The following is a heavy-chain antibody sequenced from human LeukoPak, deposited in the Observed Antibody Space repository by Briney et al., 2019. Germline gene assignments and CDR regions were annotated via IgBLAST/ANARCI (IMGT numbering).Heavy chain of an antibody. CDR2: IYYRWST. D-gene: IGHD3-22*01. CDR3: ARHPVNYYDSSGYYYFRYYYYYMDV. Sequence: SETLSLTWTVSGGSISSSSYYWGWIRQPPGKGLEWIGSIYYRWSTYYNPSLKRRVTLSVDTSKSQFSLKLSSVTAADTAVYYCARHPVNYYDSSGYYYFRYYYYYMDVWGKGTTVTVSS. J-gene: IGHJ6*03. CDR1: GGSISSSSYY. V-gene: IGHV4-39*01.